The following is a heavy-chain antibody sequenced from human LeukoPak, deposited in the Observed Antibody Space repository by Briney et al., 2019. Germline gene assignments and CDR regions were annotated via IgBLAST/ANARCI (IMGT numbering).Heavy chain of an antibody. CDR3: ARDRYGDYHFDY. D-gene: IGHD4-17*01. CDR2: IYYSGST. CDR1: GGSISSYY. Sequence: SETLSLTCTVSGGSISSYYWSWIRQPPGKGLEWIGYIYYSGSTNYNPSLKSRVTISVDTSKNQFSPKLSSVTAADTAVYYCARDRYGDYHFDYWGQGTLVTVSS. J-gene: IGHJ4*02. V-gene: IGHV4-59*01.